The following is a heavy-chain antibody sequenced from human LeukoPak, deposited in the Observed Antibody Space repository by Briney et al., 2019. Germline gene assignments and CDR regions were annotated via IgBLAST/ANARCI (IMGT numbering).Heavy chain of an antibody. V-gene: IGHV4-34*01. CDR1: GGSFSDYY. J-gene: IGHJ3*02. Sequence: SETLSLTCAVYGGSFSDYYWTWIRQPPGKGLEWIGEINHSGSPNNNPSLKSRVSISVDTSKNQFSLKLSSVTAADTAVYFCASWYYDLSSQGTFDIWGQGTMVTVSS. D-gene: IGHD3-3*01. CDR2: INHSGSP. CDR3: ASWYYDLSSQGTFDI.